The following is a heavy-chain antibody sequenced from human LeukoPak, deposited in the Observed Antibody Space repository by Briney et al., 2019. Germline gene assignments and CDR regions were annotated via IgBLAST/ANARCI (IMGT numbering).Heavy chain of an antibody. CDR3: ARSLSLAYCGGDCSNAFDI. D-gene: IGHD2-21*02. V-gene: IGHV1-69*06. Sequence: ASVKVSCKASGGTFSSYAISWVRQAPGQGLEWMGGIIPIFGTANYAQKFQGRVTITADKSTSTAYMELSSLRSEDTAVCYCARSLSLAYCGGDCSNAFDIWGQGTMVTVSS. J-gene: IGHJ3*02. CDR1: GGTFSSYA. CDR2: IIPIFGTA.